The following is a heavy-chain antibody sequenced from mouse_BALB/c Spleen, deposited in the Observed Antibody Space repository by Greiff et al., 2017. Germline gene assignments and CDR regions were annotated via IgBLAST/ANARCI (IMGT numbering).Heavy chain of an antibody. CDR2: IYPGNSDT. D-gene: IGHD2-3*01. V-gene: IGHV1-5*01. CDR1: GYTFTSYW. CDR3: TRSGNGYYGY. J-gene: IGHJ2*01. Sequence: VQLQQSGAELVKPGASVKLSCKASGYTFTSYWMHWVKQRPGQGLEWIGAIYPGNSDTSYNQKFKGKAKLTAVTSTSTAYMELSSLTNEDSAVYYCTRSGNGYYGYWGQGTTLTVSS.